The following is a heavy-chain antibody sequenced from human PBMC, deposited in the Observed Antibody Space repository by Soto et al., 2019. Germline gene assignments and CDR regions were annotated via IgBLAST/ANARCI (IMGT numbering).Heavy chain of an antibody. V-gene: IGHV4-59*01. D-gene: IGHD2-15*01. CDR3: ARERTGYCSGGSCSRRLYNWFDP. J-gene: IGHJ5*02. CDR1: GGSISSYY. CDR2: IYYSGST. Sequence: SETLSLTCTVSGGSISSYYWSWIRQPPGKGLEWIGYIYYSGSTNYNPSLKSRVTISVDTSKNQFSLKLSSVTAADTAVYYCARERTGYCSGGSCSRRLYNWFDPWGQGTLVTVSS.